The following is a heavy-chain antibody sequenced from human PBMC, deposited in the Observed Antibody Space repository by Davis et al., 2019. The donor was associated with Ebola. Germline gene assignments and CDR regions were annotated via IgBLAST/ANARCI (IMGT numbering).Heavy chain of an antibody. CDR3: AREPLTGIELDY. CDR1: GLTFSSYA. Sequence: GGSLRLSCAASGLTFSSYAMSWVRQAPGKGLEWVSGISGSGGSTYYADSVKGRFTISRDNSKNTLYLQMNSLRAEDTAVYYCAREPLTGIELDYWGQGTLVTVSS. D-gene: IGHD7-27*01. CDR2: ISGSGGST. J-gene: IGHJ4*02. V-gene: IGHV3-23*01.